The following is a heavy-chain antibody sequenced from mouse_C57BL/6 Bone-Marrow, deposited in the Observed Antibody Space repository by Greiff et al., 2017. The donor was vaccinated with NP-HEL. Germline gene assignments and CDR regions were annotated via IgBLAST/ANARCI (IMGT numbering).Heavy chain of an antibody. CDR2: IRLKSDNYAT. CDR1: GFTFSNYW. V-gene: IGHV6-3*01. J-gene: IGHJ2*01. Sequence: EVKLMESGGGLVQPGGSMKLSCVASGFTFSNYWMNWVRQSPEKGLEWVAQIRLKSDNYATHYAESGKGRFTISRDDSKSSFYLQMNNLRAEDTVIYYCTLYYYGSSSRYFDYWGQGTTLTVSS. D-gene: IGHD1-1*01. CDR3: TLYYYGSSSRYFDY.